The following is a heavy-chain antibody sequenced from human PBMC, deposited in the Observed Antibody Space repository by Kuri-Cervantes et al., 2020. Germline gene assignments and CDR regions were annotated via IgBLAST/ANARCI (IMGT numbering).Heavy chain of an antibody. CDR1: GFSLSTSGVG. V-gene: IGHV2-70D*14. CDR3: ARHSSGWDGGFDY. Sequence: SGPTLVKPTQTLTLTCTFSGFSLSTSGVGVSWIRQPLGKALEWLARIDWDDDKFYRTSLRTRLTISKDTSKNQVVLTMPNMDPVDTGTYYCARHSSGWDGGFDYWGQGTLVTVSS. J-gene: IGHJ4*02. D-gene: IGHD6-19*01. CDR2: IDWDDDK.